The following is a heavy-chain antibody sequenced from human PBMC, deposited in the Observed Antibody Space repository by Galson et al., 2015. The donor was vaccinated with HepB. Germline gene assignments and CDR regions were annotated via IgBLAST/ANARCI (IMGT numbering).Heavy chain of an antibody. Sequence: SETLSLTCAVSGGSISSSNWWSWVRQPPGKGLEWIGEIYHSGSTNYNPSLKSRVTISVDKSKNQFSLKLSSVTAADTAVYYCARRSLAAAGTLDYWGQGTLVTVSS. J-gene: IGHJ4*02. CDR1: GGSISSSNW. CDR3: ARRSLAAAGTLDY. CDR2: IYHSGST. V-gene: IGHV4-4*02. D-gene: IGHD6-13*01.